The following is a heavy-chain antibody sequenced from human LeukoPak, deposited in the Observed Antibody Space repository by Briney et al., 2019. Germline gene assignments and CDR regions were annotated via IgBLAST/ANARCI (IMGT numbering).Heavy chain of an antibody. CDR3: AKDRSTTWSLDY. CDR2: ISNDGNRK. D-gene: IGHD6-13*01. J-gene: IGHJ4*02. V-gene: IGHV3-30*18. CDR1: GFSFCSDD. Sequence: GGSLRLSCAASGFSFCSDDMHWVRQAPGKGLEWVAFISNDGNRKYYADYVKGRFTISRDKSENTLYVQMNSLRAEDTAVYYCAKDRSTTWSLDYWGQGTLVTVSS.